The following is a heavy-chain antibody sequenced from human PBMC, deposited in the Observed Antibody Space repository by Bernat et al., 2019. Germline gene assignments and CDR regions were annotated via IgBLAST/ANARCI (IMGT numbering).Heavy chain of an antibody. D-gene: IGHD4-23*01. V-gene: IGHV3-30-3*01. J-gene: IGHJ4*02. CDR1: GFTFSSYA. CDR2: ISYDGSNK. Sequence: QVQLVESGGGVVQPGRSLRLSCAASGFTFSSYAMHWVRQAPGKGLEWVAVISYDGSNKYYADSVKGRVTISRDNSKNTLYLQMNSLRAEDTAVYYCARDSMTTVVYFDYWGQGTLVTVSS. CDR3: ARDSMTTVVYFDY.